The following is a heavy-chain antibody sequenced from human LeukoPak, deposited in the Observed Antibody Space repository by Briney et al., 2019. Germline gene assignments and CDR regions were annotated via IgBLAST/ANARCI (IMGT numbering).Heavy chain of an antibody. CDR2: ISSTSNYI. CDR1: GFTLSSYS. J-gene: IGHJ4*02. Sequence: GGSLRLSCAASGFTLSSYSMNWVRQAPGKGLEWVSSISSTSNYIYYADSVKGRFTISRDNTKNSLYLQMDSLRAEDTAVYYCARDHPPSYYYDSSGHRDYFDDWGQGTLVTVSS. D-gene: IGHD3-22*01. CDR3: ARDHPPSYYYDSSGHRDYFDD. V-gene: IGHV3-21*01.